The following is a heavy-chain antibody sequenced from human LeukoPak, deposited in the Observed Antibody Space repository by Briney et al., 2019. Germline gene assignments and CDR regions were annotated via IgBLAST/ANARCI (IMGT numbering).Heavy chain of an antibody. Sequence: PSETLSLTCAVSGGSINSGGYSWSWIRQPPGKGLEWIGYIYHTGSTSYIPSLKTRVTISLGRSKNQFSLKLASVTPADTAVYYCARDRGRGGLYFDYWDQGNLVTVSS. V-gene: IGHV4-30-2*01. J-gene: IGHJ4*02. CDR1: GGSINSGGYS. D-gene: IGHD3-16*01. CDR2: IYHTGST. CDR3: ARDRGRGGLYFDY.